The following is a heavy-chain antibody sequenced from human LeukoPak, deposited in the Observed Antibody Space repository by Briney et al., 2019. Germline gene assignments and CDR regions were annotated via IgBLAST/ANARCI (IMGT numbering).Heavy chain of an antibody. CDR2: INHSGST. D-gene: IGHD2-21*02. CDR3: ARGGGGPYCGGDCYSSVAFDI. J-gene: IGHJ3*02. V-gene: IGHV4-34*01. Sequence: SETLSLTCAVYGGSFSGYYWSWIRQPPGKGLEWIGEINHSGSTNYNPSLKSRVTISVDTSKNQFSLKLSSVTAADTAVYYCARGGGGPYCGGDCYSSVAFDIWGQGTMVTVSS. CDR1: GGSFSGYY.